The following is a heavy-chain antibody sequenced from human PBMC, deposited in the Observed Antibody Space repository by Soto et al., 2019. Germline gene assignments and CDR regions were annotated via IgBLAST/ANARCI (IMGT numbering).Heavy chain of an antibody. CDR1: GDTFSSYG. J-gene: IGHJ4*02. D-gene: IGHD5-12*01. CDR2: IIPILRTA. V-gene: IGHV1-69*11. Sequence: QVQVEQSGAEVKKPGSSVKVSFKASGDTFSSYGFTWVRQAPGQGLEWMGGIIPILRTANYAQKFQGRVTITADASTSTAYMELSSLRSDDTAVYSCARALVATNAFDYWGPGLLVPVSS. CDR3: ARALVATNAFDY.